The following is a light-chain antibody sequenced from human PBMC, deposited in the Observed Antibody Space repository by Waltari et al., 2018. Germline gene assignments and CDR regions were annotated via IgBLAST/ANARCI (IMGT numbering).Light chain of an antibody. V-gene: IGKV1-5*03. CDR3: QQYNTYVT. CDR2: KAS. J-gene: IGKJ3*01. Sequence: DIQMTQSPSTLSASVGDRVTITCRASQSISTWLAWYQQKPGKAPNLLVYKASSLESGVPSRFSGSGSGTEFTLTISSLQPDDFATFYCQQYNTYVTSGPGTKVDIK. CDR1: QSISTW.